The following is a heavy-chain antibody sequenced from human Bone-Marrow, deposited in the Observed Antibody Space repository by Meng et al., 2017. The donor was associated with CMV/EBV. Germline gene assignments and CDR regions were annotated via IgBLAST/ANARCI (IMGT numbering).Heavy chain of an antibody. CDR1: GYNFFNYD. CDR2: INPKSGNT. CDR3: ARTYLLRFLEWSLFLGY. D-gene: IGHD3-3*01. Sequence: ASVKVSCKASGYNFFNYDINWLRHTTGQGLEYMGWINPKSGNTDYARKFQGRITFTRNTSTNTAFMEVNSLRSEDTAVYYCARTYLLRFLEWSLFLGYWGQGTLVTVSS. V-gene: IGHV1-8*03. J-gene: IGHJ4*02.